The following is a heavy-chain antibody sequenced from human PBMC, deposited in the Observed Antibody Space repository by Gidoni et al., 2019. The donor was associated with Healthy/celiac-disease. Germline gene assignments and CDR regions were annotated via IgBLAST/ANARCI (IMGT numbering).Heavy chain of an antibody. CDR1: GYTFTSYG. V-gene: IGHV1-18*04. D-gene: IGHD1-26*01. Sequence: QVQLVQSGADVKKPGASVKVSCKQSGYTFTSYGISWVRQAPGKGLEWMGWISAYNGNTNYAQKLQGRVTMTTDTATSTAYMELRSLRSDDTAVYYCASEVGATDYYYGMDVWGQGTTVTVSS. CDR3: ASEVGATDYYYGMDV. CDR2: ISAYNGNT. J-gene: IGHJ6*02.